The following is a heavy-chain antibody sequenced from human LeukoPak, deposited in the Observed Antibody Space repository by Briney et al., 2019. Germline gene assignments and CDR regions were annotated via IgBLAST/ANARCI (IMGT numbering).Heavy chain of an antibody. CDR3: ATTYSAYCSSTSCYGRFDY. CDR1: GFTFSSYD. CDR2: IWYDGSNK. V-gene: IGHV3-33*01. Sequence: PGRSLRLSCAASGFTFSSYDMHWVRQASGKGLEWVAVIWYDGSNKNYADSVKGRFTISRDNSKNTLYLQMNSLRAEDTAVYYCATTYSAYCSSTSCYGRFDYWGQGTLVTVSS. J-gene: IGHJ4*02. D-gene: IGHD2-2*01.